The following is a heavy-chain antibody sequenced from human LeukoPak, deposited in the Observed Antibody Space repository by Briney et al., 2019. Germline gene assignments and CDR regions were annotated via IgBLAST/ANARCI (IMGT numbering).Heavy chain of an antibody. J-gene: IGHJ5*02. CDR3: ARGASVDWFDP. CDR2: ISSSSSYI. CDR1: GFTFSSYS. V-gene: IGHV3-21*01. Sequence: GGSLRLSCVASGFTFSSYSMNWVRQAPGKGLEWVSSISSSSSYIYYADSVKGRFTISRDNAKNSLYLQMNSLRAEDTAVYYCARGASVDWFDPWGQGTLVTVSS.